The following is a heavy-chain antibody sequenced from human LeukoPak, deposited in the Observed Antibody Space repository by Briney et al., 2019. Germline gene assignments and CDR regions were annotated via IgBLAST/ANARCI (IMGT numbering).Heavy chain of an antibody. V-gene: IGHV3-74*01. CDR2: ISIDGSTT. D-gene: IGHD3-3*01. Sequence: QSGGSLRLSCTASGFTFSSYYMHWVRQAPGKGLVWGSRISIDGSTTTYADSVKGRFTISRDNAKNTLYLQMNSLRAEDTSMYYCARAASDYDLWSGYYYYMDVWGKGTTVTVSS. J-gene: IGHJ6*03. CDR1: GFTFSSYY. CDR3: ARAASDYDLWSGYYYYMDV.